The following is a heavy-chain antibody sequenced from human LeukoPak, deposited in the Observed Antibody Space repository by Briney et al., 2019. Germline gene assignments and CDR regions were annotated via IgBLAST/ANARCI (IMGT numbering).Heavy chain of an antibody. CDR2: IYTSGST. D-gene: IGHD6-13*01. CDR3: ARDRIAAALDYYMDV. CDR1: VGSISSGSYD. V-gene: IGHV4-61*02. Sequence: SQTLSLTCTVSVGSISSGSYDWSWIRQPAGKGLEWIGRIYTSGSTIYNPSLKSRVTISVDTSKNQFSLKLSSVTAAATAVYYCARDRIAAALDYYMDVWGKGTTVTVSS. J-gene: IGHJ6*03.